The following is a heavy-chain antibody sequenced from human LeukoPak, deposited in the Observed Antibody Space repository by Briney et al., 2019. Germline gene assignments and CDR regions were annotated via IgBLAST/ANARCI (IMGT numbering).Heavy chain of an antibody. V-gene: IGHV3-7*01. CDR2: VKQDGSEK. CDR1: GFTFSSYW. CDR3: ARYVLISSSLRDAFDI. J-gene: IGHJ3*02. Sequence: GGSLRLSCAASGFTFSSYWMSWVRQAPGKGLEWVANVKQDGSEKYYVDSVKGRFTISRDNAKNSLYLQMNSLRAEDTAVYYCARYVLISSSLRDAFDIWSQGTMVTVSS. D-gene: IGHD6-6*01.